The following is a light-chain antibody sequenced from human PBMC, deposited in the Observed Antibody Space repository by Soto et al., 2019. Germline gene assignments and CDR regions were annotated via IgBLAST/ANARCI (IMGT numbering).Light chain of an antibody. CDR2: RAS. J-gene: IGKJ1*01. CDR1: QSVSSN. V-gene: IGKV3-15*01. CDR3: QQDNNWPRT. Sequence: EIVMTQSPATLSVSPGERATLSCRASQSVSSNLAWYQQNPGQAPRLLIYRASTRATGITARFSGSGSGTEFTLTISSLQSEDFAVYYCQQDNNWPRTFGQGTKVEIK.